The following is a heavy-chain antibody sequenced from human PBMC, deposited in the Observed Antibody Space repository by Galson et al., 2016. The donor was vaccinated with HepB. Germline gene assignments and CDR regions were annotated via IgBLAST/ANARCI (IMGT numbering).Heavy chain of an antibody. J-gene: IGHJ4*02. CDR2: ISRSSSTI. CDR1: GFTFSINS. Sequence: SLRLSCAASGFTFSINSMNWVRQAPGKGLEWVSYISRSSSTIYYADSVKGRFTISRDNAKNSLYLQMNSLRAEDTALYYCVMDFSGREDYWGQGILVTVSS. CDR3: VMDFSGREDY. D-gene: IGHD2-8*01. V-gene: IGHV3-48*01.